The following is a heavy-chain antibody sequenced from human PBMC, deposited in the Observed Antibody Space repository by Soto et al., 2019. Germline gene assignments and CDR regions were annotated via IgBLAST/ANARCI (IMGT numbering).Heavy chain of an antibody. CDR3: ARGDIVVVPAAMDV. J-gene: IGHJ6*02. Sequence: SETLSLTCAVYGGSFSGYYWSWIRQPPGKGLEWIGEINHSGSTNYNPSLKSRVTISVDTSKNQFSLKLSSVTAADTAAYYCARGDIVVVPAAMDVWGQGTTVTV. CDR2: INHSGST. V-gene: IGHV4-34*01. CDR1: GGSFSGYY. D-gene: IGHD2-2*01.